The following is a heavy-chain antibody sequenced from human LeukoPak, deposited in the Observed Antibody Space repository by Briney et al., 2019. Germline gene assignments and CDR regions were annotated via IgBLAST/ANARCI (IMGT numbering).Heavy chain of an antibody. CDR3: ARDRVVGAASSSEY. V-gene: IGHV1-2*02. Sequence: WASVKVSCKASGYTFTGYYMHWVRQAPGQGLEWMGWINPNSGGTNYAQKFQGRVTMTRDTSISTAYMELSRLRSDDTAVYYCARDRVVGAASSSEYWGQGTLVTFSS. J-gene: IGHJ4*02. CDR1: GYTFTGYY. CDR2: INPNSGGT. D-gene: IGHD1-26*01.